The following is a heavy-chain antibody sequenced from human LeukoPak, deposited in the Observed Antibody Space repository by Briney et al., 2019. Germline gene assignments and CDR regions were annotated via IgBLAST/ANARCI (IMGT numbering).Heavy chain of an antibody. CDR2: IIPIFGTA. CDR3: AREGSKEQLVDGPRDAFDI. V-gene: IGHV1-69*13. Sequence: ASVKVSCKASGYTFTSYGISWVRQAPGQGLEWMGGIIPIFGTANYAQKFQGRVTITADESTSTAYMELSSLRSEDTAVYYCAREGSKEQLVDGPRDAFDIWGQGTMVTVSS. CDR1: GYTFTSYG. D-gene: IGHD6-6*01. J-gene: IGHJ3*02.